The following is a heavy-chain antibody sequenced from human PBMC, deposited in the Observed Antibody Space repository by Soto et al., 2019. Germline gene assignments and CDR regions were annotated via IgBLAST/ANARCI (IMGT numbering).Heavy chain of an antibody. CDR3: ASSPIEWNYSDY. J-gene: IGHJ4*02. CDR2: ISYDGSNK. CDR1: GFTFSSYA. D-gene: IGHD3-3*01. V-gene: IGHV3-30-3*01. Sequence: GGSLRLSCAASGFTFSSYAMHWVRQAPGKGLEWVAVISYDGSNKYYADSVKGRFTISRDNSKNTLYLQMNSLRAEDTAVYYCASSPIEWNYSDYWGEGTLVTVSS.